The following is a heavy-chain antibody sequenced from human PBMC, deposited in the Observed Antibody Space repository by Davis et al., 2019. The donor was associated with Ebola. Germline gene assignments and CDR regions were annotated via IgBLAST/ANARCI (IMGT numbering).Heavy chain of an antibody. CDR3: ARDSSSWYSNWFDP. V-gene: IGHV3-30-3*01. D-gene: IGHD6-13*01. CDR1: GFTFSSYA. CDR2: ISYDGSNK. J-gene: IGHJ5*02. Sequence: GESLKISCAASGFTFSSYAMHWVRQAPGKGLEWVAVISYDGSNKYYADSVKGRFTISRDNAKNSLYLQMNSLRAEDTAVYYCARDSSSWYSNWFDPWGQGTLVTVSS.